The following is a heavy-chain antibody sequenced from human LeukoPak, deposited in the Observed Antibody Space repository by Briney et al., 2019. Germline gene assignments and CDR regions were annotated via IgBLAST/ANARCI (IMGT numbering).Heavy chain of an antibody. D-gene: IGHD2-21*02. CDR2: IYYSGST. CDR1: GGSISSSTYC. CDR3: ARDRLPNYYYYGMDV. J-gene: IGHJ6*02. Sequence: SETLSLTCTVSGGSISSSTYCWSWVRQPPGKGLEWIGYIYYSGSTTYNPSLKSRVTISVDTSKNQFSLKLSSVTAADTAVYYCARDRLPNYYYYGMDVWGQGTTVTVSS. V-gene: IGHV4-61*01.